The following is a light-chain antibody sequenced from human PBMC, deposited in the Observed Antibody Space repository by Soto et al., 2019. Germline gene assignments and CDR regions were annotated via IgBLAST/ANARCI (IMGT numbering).Light chain of an antibody. Sequence: QSVLTQPPSASGTPGQRVTISCSGSSSNIGSNSVNWYQQLPGAAPKLLIYSNNQRPSGVPDRFFGSKSGTSASLAISGLQSEDEADYYCAAWDDSLNGREVFGTGTKVTVL. V-gene: IGLV1-44*01. CDR2: SNN. CDR3: AAWDDSLNGREV. J-gene: IGLJ1*01. CDR1: SSNIGSNS.